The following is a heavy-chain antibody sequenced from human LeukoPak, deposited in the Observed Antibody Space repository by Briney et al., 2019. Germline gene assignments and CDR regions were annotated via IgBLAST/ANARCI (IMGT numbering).Heavy chain of an antibody. CDR3: ARDPTFTYSSSWYVNYYYGMDV. Sequence: PGGSLRLSCAASGFTFSSCAMHWVRQAPGKGLEWVAVISYDGSNKYYADSVKGRFTISRDNSKNTLYLQMNSLRAEGTAVYYCARDPTFTYSSSWYVNYYYGMDVWGQGTTVTVSS. CDR2: ISYDGSNK. V-gene: IGHV3-30*04. CDR1: GFTFSSCA. D-gene: IGHD6-13*01. J-gene: IGHJ6*02.